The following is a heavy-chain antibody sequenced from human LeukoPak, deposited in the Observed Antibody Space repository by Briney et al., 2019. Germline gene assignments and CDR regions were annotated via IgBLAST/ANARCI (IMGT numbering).Heavy chain of an antibody. CDR2: ISSSNYI. CDR1: GFTFSSYT. D-gene: IGHD2-15*01. CDR3: ARDPTPRYCSGGSCYTHYGMDV. V-gene: IGHV3-21*01. J-gene: IGHJ6*02. Sequence: GGSLRLSCAASGFTFSSYTMTWVRQAPGKGLEWVSSISSSNYIYYADSVKGRLTISRDNAKNSLYLQMNSLRAEDTAVYYCARDPTPRYCSGGSCYTHYGMDVWGQGTTVTVSS.